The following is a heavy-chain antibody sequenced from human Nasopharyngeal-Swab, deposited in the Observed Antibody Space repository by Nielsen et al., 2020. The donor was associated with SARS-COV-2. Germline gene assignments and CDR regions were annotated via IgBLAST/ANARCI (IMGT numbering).Heavy chain of an antibody. J-gene: IGHJ3*02. Sequence: GESLKISCAASGFTLSSYWMSWVRQAPGKGLEWVANIKQDGSEKYYVDSVKGRFTISRDNAKNSLYLQMNSLRAEDTAVYYCAARYSSSWCDAFDIWGQGTMVTVSS. D-gene: IGHD6-13*01. V-gene: IGHV3-7*01. CDR3: AARYSSSWCDAFDI. CDR1: GFTLSSYW. CDR2: IKQDGSEK.